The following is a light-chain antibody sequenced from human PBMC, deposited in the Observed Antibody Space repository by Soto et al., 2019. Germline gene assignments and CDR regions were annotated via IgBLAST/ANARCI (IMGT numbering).Light chain of an antibody. Sequence: QSALTQPASVAGSPGQSITISCTGASSDVGSYNLVSWYQQHPGKAPKLMFYEVSQRPSGVSNRFSGSKSGNTASLTISGLQAEDEADYYCCSYAGSGLGVFGGWTKHTVL. CDR3: CSYAGSGLGV. CDR1: SSDVGSYNL. V-gene: IGLV2-23*02. J-gene: IGLJ2*01. CDR2: EVS.